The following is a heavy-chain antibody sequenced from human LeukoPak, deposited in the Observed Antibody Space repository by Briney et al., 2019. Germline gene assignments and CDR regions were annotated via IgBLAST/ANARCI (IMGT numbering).Heavy chain of an antibody. V-gene: IGHV3-30*04. D-gene: IGHD3-10*01. Sequence: GGSLRLSCAASGFTFSSYAMHWVRQAPGKGLEWVAVISYDGSNKYYADSVKGRFTISRDNSKNTLYLQMNSLRAEDTAVYYCARERIRGVLYYYYGMDVWGQGTTVTVSS. J-gene: IGHJ6*02. CDR3: ARERIRGVLYYYYGMDV. CDR2: ISYDGSNK. CDR1: GFTFSSYA.